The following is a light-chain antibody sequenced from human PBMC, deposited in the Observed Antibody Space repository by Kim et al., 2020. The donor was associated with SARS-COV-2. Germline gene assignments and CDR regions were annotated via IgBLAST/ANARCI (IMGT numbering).Light chain of an antibody. CDR3: QKFSGAPRT. CDR2: DAS. V-gene: IGKV1-27*01. Sequence: TSAGDTVTITCRASQGIGNYLAWYQQKPGKPPKLLIYDASALHSGVPSRFSGSGSGTEFTLTISSLQPEDVATYYCQKFSGAPRTFGQGTKVDIK. J-gene: IGKJ1*01. CDR1: QGIGNY.